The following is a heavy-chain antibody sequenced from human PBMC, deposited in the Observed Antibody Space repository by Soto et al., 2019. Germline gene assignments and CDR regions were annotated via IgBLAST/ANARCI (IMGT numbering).Heavy chain of an antibody. J-gene: IGHJ4*02. CDR3: VEHTGGYRSAYRLEY. D-gene: IGHD5-18*01. Sequence: GGSLRLSCAASGFTFSSYTMTWVRQAPGKGLEWVSDISGSGGSTYYADSVKGRFTISRDNSKNTLYLQMNSLRAEDTAIYHCVEHTGGYRSAYRLEYWGQGTLVTVSS. CDR2: ISGSGGST. CDR1: GFTFSSYT. V-gene: IGHV3-23*01.